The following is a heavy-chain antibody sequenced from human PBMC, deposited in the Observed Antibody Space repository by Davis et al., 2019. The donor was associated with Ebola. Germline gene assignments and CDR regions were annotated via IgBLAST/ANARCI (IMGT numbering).Heavy chain of an antibody. CDR3: ARARFLEWSLDY. CDR2: IYYSGST. CDR1: GGSISSGGYY. V-gene: IGHV4-31*03. Sequence: MPSETLSLTCTVSGGSISSGGYYWSWIRRHPGKGLEWIGYIYYSGSTYYNPSLKSRVTISVDTSKNQFSLKLSSVTAADTAVYYCARARFLEWSLDYWGQGTLVTVSS. J-gene: IGHJ4*02. D-gene: IGHD3-3*01.